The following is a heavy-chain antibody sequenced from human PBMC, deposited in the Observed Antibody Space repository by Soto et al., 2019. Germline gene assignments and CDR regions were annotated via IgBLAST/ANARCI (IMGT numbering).Heavy chain of an antibody. CDR1: GVSISCSKW. J-gene: IGHJ6*02. V-gene: IGHV4-4*02. CDR2: VHHGGNT. Sequence: QLQPQESGPGLVRPSGTLSLTCAVSGVSISCSKWWSWVRQPPGKGVEWIGDVHHGGNTNYSPSLESRVSISIDKSKNFFSLKMWSVTAAYTAVYFCARHRLNFDSGGDYHHGMDVWGQGTTVTVSS. CDR3: ARHRLNFDSGGDYHHGMDV. D-gene: IGHD3-22*01.